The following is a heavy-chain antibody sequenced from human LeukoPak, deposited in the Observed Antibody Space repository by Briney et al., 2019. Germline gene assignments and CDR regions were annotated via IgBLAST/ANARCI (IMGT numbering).Heavy chain of an antibody. CDR2: ISYNGSP. Sequence: SETLALTCTVSGGSISNSYWSWTRLSPGKGLEWIGYISYNGSPDYSPSLKSRVTISSDTSKNQFFLIMRSVTAADTAVYYCARDHWLLSSKTWYYYGLDVWGQGTTVTVSS. D-gene: IGHD3-9*01. CDR1: GGSISNSY. V-gene: IGHV4-59*01. J-gene: IGHJ6*02. CDR3: ARDHWLLSSKTWYYYGLDV.